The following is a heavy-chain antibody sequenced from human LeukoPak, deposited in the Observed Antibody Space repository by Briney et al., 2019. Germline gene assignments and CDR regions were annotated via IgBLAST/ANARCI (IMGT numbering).Heavy chain of an antibody. CDR1: GFTFSLYA. CDR3: ARDTYEPGLIDF. V-gene: IGHV3-21*05. Sequence: GGSLRLSCAASGFTFSLYAMNWVRQAPGKGLEWVSYINSGSSDRHYTESVRGRFTISRDNAKKTLYLQMDSLRAEDTAVYYCARDTYEPGLIDFWGQGTLVTVSS. CDR2: INSGSSDR. J-gene: IGHJ4*02. D-gene: IGHD3-3*01.